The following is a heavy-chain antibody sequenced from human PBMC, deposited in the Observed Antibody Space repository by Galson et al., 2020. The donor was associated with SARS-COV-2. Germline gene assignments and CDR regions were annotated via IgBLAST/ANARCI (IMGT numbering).Heavy chain of an antibody. CDR2: ISSSSSYI. V-gene: IGHV3-21*01. J-gene: IGHJ5*02. D-gene: IGHD3-16*01. CDR3: ARDFGVYSYNWFDP. CDR1: GFTFSSYS. Sequence: GGSLRLSCAASGFTFSSYSMNWVRQAPGKGLEWVSSISSSSSYIYYADSVKGRFTISRDNAKNSLYLQMNSLRAEDTAVYYCARDFGVYSYNWFDPWGQGTLVTVSS.